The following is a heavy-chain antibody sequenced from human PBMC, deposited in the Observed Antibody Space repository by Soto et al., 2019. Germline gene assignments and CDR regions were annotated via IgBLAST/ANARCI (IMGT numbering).Heavy chain of an antibody. CDR3: ARWYYDAFDI. J-gene: IGHJ3*02. CDR2: IYYSGST. CDR1: GGSISSYY. V-gene: IGHV4-59*01. D-gene: IGHD3-10*01. Sequence: SETLSLTCTVSGGSISSYYWSWIRQPPGKGLEWIGYIYYSGSTNYNPSLKSRVTISVDTSKNQFSLKLSSVTTADTAVYYCARWYYDAFDIWGQGTMVTVSS.